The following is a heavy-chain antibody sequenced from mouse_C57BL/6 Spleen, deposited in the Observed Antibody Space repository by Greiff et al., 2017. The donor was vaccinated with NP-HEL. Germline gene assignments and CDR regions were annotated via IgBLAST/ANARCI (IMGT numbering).Heavy chain of an antibody. CDR1: GFNIKNTY. CDR3: ARGSVDHYYAMDY. V-gene: IGHV14-3*01. D-gene: IGHD1-1*01. CDR2: IDPANGNT. Sequence: EVQGVESVAELVRPGASVKLSCTASGFNIKNTYMHWVKQRPEQGLEWIGRIDPANGNTKNAPKFQGKATITADTSSNTAYLQLSSLTSEDTAIYYCARGSVDHYYAMDYWGQGTSVTVSS. J-gene: IGHJ4*01.